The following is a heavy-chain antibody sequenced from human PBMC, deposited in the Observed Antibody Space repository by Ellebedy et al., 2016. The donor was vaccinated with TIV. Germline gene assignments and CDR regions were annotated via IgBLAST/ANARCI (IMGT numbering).Heavy chain of an antibody. Sequence: SETLSLTCAVYGGSFSGYYWSWIRQPPGKGLEWIGYIYYSGSTNYNPSLKSRVTISVDTSKNQFSLRLSSVTAADTAVYYCARTAAAGKNGAFGYYYYYGMDVWGQGTTVTVSS. V-gene: IGHV4-59*08. CDR2: IYYSGST. CDR1: GGSFSGYY. J-gene: IGHJ6*02. CDR3: ARTAAAGKNGAFGYYYYYGMDV. D-gene: IGHD6-13*01.